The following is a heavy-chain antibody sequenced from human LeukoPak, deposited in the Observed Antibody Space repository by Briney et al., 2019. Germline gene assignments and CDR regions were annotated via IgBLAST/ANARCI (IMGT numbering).Heavy chain of an antibody. CDR2: ISLAGRT. D-gene: IGHD1-26*01. J-gene: IGHJ4*02. V-gene: IGHV4-4*02. Sequence: SETLSPTCGVSGGSITTTNYWSWVRQPPGGGLEWIGEISLAGRTRYNPSLQSRVHISIDESKNHLYLNLASVTAADTAVYYCSRESGPFCPFGHWGQGTLVAVTS. CDR3: SRESGPFCPFGH. CDR1: GGSITTTNY.